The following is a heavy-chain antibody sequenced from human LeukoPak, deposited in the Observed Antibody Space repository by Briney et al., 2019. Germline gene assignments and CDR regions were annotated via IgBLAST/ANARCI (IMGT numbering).Heavy chain of an antibody. J-gene: IGHJ4*02. V-gene: IGHV3-30-3*01. CDR2: ILYDGSKK. CDR1: RFTFSSYA. CDR3: ARDSYYYLDYCSSTSCSYTFDY. D-gene: IGHD2-2*01. Sequence: PGGSLRLSCAASRFTFSSYAMHWVRQGPGKGLEWVAVILYDGSKKYYADSVKGRFTISRDNSKNTLYLQMNSLRAEDTAVYYCARDSYYYLDYCSSTSCSYTFDYWGLGTLVTVSS.